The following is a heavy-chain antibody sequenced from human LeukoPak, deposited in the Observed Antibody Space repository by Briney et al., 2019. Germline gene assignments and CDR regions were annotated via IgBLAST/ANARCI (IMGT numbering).Heavy chain of an antibody. CDR1: GGSISSGGYS. J-gene: IGHJ4*02. D-gene: IGHD2-21*02. V-gene: IGHV4-30-2*01. CDR3: ARAFPAYCGGDCSAFDY. CDR2: IYHSGST. Sequence: SETLSLTCAVSGGSISSGGYSWSWIRQPPGKGLERIGYIYHSGSTYYNPSLKSRVTISVDRSKNQFSLKLSSVTAADTAVYYCARAFPAYCGGDCSAFDYWGQGTLVTVSS.